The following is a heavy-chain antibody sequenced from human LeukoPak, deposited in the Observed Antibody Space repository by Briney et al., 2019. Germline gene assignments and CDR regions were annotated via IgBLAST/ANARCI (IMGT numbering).Heavy chain of an antibody. CDR3: AREATSYYFDY. V-gene: IGHV4-59*12. Sequence: SSETLSLTCTVSGGSISSYYWSWIRQPPGKGLERIGYIYYSGSTYYNPSLKSRVTISVDTSKNQFSLKLSPVTAADTAVYYCAREATSYYFDYWGQGTLVTVSS. J-gene: IGHJ4*02. CDR1: GGSISSYY. CDR2: IYYSGST.